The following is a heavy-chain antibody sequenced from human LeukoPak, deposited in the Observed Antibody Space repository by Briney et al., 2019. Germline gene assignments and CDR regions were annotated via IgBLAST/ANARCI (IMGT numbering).Heavy chain of an antibody. J-gene: IGHJ5*02. CDR2: IYGNDDK. CDR3: AHRRKAVGENWFDP. D-gene: IGHD4-17*01. Sequence: SGPTLVNPTQALTLTCTFSGFSLSTTGVGVGWIRQPPGRALEWLAVIYGNDDKRYSPSLSSRLTISKDTSKNQVVLTLTNMDPVDTATSYCAHRRKAVGENWFDPWGQGTLVTVSS. V-gene: IGHV2-5*01. CDR1: GFSLSTTGVG.